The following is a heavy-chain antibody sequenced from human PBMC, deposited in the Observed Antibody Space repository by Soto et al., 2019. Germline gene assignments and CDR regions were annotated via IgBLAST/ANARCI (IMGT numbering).Heavy chain of an antibody. D-gene: IGHD3-16*01. J-gene: IGHJ5*02. Sequence: PSETLSLTCSVCGGSFSGYYWSWIRQPPGKGLEWIGEINHSGSTNYNPSLKSRVTISVDTSKNQFSLRLSSVTAADTAVYYCARDRRVDRRGRANWFDPWGQGTLVTVS. V-gene: IGHV4-34*01. CDR2: INHSGST. CDR1: GGSFSGYY. CDR3: ARDRRVDRRGRANWFDP.